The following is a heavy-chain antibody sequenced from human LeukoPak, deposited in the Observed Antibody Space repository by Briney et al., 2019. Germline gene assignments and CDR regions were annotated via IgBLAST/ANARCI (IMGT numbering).Heavy chain of an antibody. CDR2: TDSSGDTI. CDR3: ARGHYGLDV. V-gene: IGHV3-11*01. J-gene: IGHJ6*02. Sequence: GGSLRLSCAVSGFTFGNHYITWIRQAPGKGLDWISYTDSSGDTIYYADSVKGRFTISRDNAKNSLNLQMSSLRADDTAIYYCARGHYGLDVWGQGTTVTVSS. CDR1: GFTFGNHY.